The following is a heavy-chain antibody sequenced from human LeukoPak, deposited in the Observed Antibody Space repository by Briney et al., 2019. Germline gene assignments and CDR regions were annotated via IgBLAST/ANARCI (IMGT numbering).Heavy chain of an antibody. J-gene: IGHJ3*02. Sequence: GGSLRLSCAASGFTLKTAYMGWVRQAPGMGLEWVGRTQSETAGRRADHAAPVKGRFTISRDDSKNTLYLQMNSLKTEDTALYYCATSHTRGTSDIWGLGTMVTVSS. V-gene: IGHV3-15*07. D-gene: IGHD6-13*01. CDR2: TQSETAGRRA. CDR1: GFTLKTAY. CDR3: ATSHTRGTSDI.